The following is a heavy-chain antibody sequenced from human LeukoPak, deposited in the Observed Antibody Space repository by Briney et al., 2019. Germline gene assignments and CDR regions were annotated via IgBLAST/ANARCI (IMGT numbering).Heavy chain of an antibody. D-gene: IGHD5-12*01. V-gene: IGHV4-34*01. CDR2: INHSGTT. J-gene: IGHJ4*02. CDR1: GGSFSNYY. CDR3: ARVSGYDWESFYDY. Sequence: SETLSLTCAVYGGSFSNYYWSWIRQPPGRGLEWIGKINHSGTTHYNPSLKSRVSISVDTSKNQFSLKLSSVTAADTAVYYCARVSGYDWESFYDYWGQGTLVTVAS.